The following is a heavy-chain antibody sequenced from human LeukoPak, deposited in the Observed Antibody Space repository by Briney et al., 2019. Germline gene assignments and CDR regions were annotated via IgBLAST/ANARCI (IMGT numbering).Heavy chain of an antibody. V-gene: IGHV3-64D*09. Sequence: GGSLRLSCSASGFTFSSYAMHWVRQAPGKGLEYVSAISSNGGSTYYADSEKGRFTISRDNSKNTLYLQMSSLRAEDTAVYYCVKPATVTTLNWFDPWGQGTLVTVSS. CDR3: VKPATVTTLNWFDP. CDR1: GFTFSSYA. D-gene: IGHD4-17*01. J-gene: IGHJ5*02. CDR2: ISSNGGST.